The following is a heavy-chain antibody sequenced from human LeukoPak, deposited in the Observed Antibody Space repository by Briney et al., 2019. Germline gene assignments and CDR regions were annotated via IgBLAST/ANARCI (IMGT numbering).Heavy chain of an antibody. CDR2: INPNSGGT. CDR3: ARQYGAAADNWFDP. Sequence: VASVKVSCKASGYTFTGYYMHWVRQAPGQGLEWMGWINPNSGGTNYAQKFQGRVTMTRDTSISTAYMELSRLRSDDTAVYYCARQYGAAADNWFDPWGQGTLVTVSS. D-gene: IGHD2-2*01. CDR1: GYTFTGYY. V-gene: IGHV1-2*02. J-gene: IGHJ5*02.